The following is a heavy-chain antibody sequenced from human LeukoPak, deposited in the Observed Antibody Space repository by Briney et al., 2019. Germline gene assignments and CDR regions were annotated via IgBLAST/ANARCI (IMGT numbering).Heavy chain of an antibody. J-gene: IGHJ4*02. CDR3: AGTFGVVIVPDY. Sequence: SETLSLTCAVSGYSISSGYYWGWIRQPPGKGLEWLGSIYHSGSTYYNPSLKSRVTISVDTSKNQFSLKLSSVTAADTAVYYCAGTFGVVIVPDYWGQGTLVTVSS. V-gene: IGHV4-38-2*01. D-gene: IGHD3-3*01. CDR2: IYHSGST. CDR1: GYSISSGYY.